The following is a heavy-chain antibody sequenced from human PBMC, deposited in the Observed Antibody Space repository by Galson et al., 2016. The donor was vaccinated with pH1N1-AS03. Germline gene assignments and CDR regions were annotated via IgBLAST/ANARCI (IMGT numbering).Heavy chain of an antibody. J-gene: IGHJ3*02. D-gene: IGHD2-15*01. V-gene: IGHV5-51*01. Sequence: QSGAEVKKPGESLKISCQASGSIFSSYWIGWVRQRPGKGLEWMGIIWPADSDTKYSPSFQGQATISVDTSLNTAYLQWSSLEASDTAMYFCARQKYCSGGSCFLYYDAFDMWGQGTLVTVSS. CDR2: IWPADSDT. CDR1: GSIFSSYW. CDR3: ARQKYCSGGSCFLYYDAFDM.